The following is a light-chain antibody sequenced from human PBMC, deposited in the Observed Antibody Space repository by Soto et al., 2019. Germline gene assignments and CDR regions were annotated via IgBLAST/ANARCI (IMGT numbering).Light chain of an antibody. CDR2: DAS. Sequence: ESVLTQSPATLSLSPGERATLSCRARQSVSSSLAWYQHKPGQAPRLLIYDASNRATGIPARFSGSGSGTDFTLTISSLEPEDFAVYYCQQRSSWPPRYTFGQGTKLEI. CDR1: QSVSSS. V-gene: IGKV3-11*01. J-gene: IGKJ2*01. CDR3: QQRSSWPPRYT.